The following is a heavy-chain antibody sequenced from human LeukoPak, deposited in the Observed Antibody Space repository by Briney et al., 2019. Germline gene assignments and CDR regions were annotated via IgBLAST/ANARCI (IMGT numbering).Heavy chain of an antibody. V-gene: IGHV1-8*02. Sequence: ASVKVSCKASGYTFTNYDINWLRQATGQGLEWVGFMNPNSGKTVYAQKFQGRVTMSTSISTAYMELSSLRSEDTALYYCAREGFDYWGQGTLVTVSS. J-gene: IGHJ4*02. CDR2: MNPNSGKT. CDR3: AREGFDY. CDR1: GYTFTNYD.